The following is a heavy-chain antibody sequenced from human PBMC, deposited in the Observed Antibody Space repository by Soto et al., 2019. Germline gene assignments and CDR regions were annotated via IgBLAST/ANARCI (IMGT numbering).Heavy chain of an antibody. CDR1: GFTFSSYA. V-gene: IGHV3-30*09. Sequence: GGSLRLSCAASGFTFSSYAMHWVRQAPGKGLEWVAVISYDGSNKYYADSVKGRFAISRDNSKNTLYLQMNSLRAEDTAVYYCAKDLTGSVVTAVPATYYYYGMDVWVQGTTVTVSS. D-gene: IGHD2-21*02. CDR3: AKDLTGSVVTAVPATYYYYGMDV. CDR2: ISYDGSNK. J-gene: IGHJ6*02.